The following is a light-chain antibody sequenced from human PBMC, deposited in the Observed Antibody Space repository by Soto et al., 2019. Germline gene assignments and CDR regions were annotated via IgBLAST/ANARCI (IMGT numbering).Light chain of an antibody. CDR3: QHYSAFSVT. Sequence: DIQMTQSPSTLSASVEDRVTITCRASQSIGDLLAWYRQKPGEAPKLLIYKASYLESGVPSRFSGSGSGTEFTLTISRLQPDDLATYYCQHYSAFSVTFGQGTKVDI. CDR2: KAS. CDR1: QSIGDL. V-gene: IGKV1-5*03. J-gene: IGKJ1*01.